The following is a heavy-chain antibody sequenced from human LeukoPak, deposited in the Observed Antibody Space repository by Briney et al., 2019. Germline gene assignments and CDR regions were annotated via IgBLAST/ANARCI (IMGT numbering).Heavy chain of an antibody. V-gene: IGHV1-8*03. D-gene: IGHD5-18*01. Sequence: ASVKVSCKASGYTFTSYDINWVRQATGQGLEWMGWMNPNSGNTGYAQKFQGRVTITRNTSISTAYMELSSLRSEDTAVYYCAREGYSYGIRPQYYYYYMDVWGKGTTVTVSS. CDR2: MNPNSGNT. CDR1: GYTFTSYD. CDR3: AREGYSYGIRPQYYYYYMDV. J-gene: IGHJ6*03.